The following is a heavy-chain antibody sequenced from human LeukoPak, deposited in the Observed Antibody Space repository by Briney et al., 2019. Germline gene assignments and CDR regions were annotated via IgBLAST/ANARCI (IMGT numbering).Heavy chain of an antibody. CDR3: ARHTIPGGLQYYFDY. D-gene: IGHD3-10*01. CDR1: GGTFSSYA. J-gene: IGHJ4*02. CDR2: IIPIFGTA. V-gene: IGHV1-69*06. Sequence: ASVEVSCKASGGTFSSYAISWVRQAPGQGLEWMGGIIPIFGTANYAQKFQGRVTITADKSTSTAYMELSSLRSEDTAVYYCARHTIPGGLQYYFDYWGQGTLVTVSS.